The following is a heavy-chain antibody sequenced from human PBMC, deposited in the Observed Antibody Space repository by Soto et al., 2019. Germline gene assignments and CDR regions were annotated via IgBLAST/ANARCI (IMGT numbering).Heavy chain of an antibody. CDR1: DFSISSGYY. D-gene: IGHD1-26*01. CDR3: ERTHSGSYYSVFNY. Sequence: SETLSLTCAVSDFSISSGYYWCWIRQSPGKVLEWIASIYRSGTTSYNPSLKSRVTISVDPSKNQFSLMLTAVTAEDTAVYYCERTHSGSYYSVFNYWGRGSLVTVSS. V-gene: IGHV4-38-2*01. CDR2: IYRSGTT. J-gene: IGHJ4*02.